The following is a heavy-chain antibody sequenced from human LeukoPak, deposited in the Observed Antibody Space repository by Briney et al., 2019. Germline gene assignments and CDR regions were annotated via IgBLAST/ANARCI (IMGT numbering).Heavy chain of an antibody. D-gene: IGHD2-21*01. CDR1: GGSFSGYY. V-gene: IGHV4-34*01. CDR3: ARHSPGARGVDY. J-gene: IGHJ4*02. Sequence: PSETLSLTCTVYGGSFSGYYWIWIRQPPGKGLEWIGEINHSGSTKYNPSLKSRVTISIDTSKNQFSLKLTSVTAADTAVYYCARHSPGARGVDYWGQETLVTVSS. CDR2: INHSGST.